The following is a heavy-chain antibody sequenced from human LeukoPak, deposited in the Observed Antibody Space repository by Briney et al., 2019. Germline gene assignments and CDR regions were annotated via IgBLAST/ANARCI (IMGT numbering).Heavy chain of an antibody. J-gene: IGHJ4*02. Sequence: SETLSLTCTVSSGSFNSYYWNWIRQPPGKGLEWIGYIYYTGSTNYNPSLKSRVTISVDTSKNQFSLKLSSVTAADTAVYYCARGGSRQISSSDFDYWGREPWSPSPQ. V-gene: IGHV4-59*01. D-gene: IGHD6-6*01. CDR2: IYYTGST. CDR1: SGSFNSYY. CDR3: ARGGSRQISSSDFDY.